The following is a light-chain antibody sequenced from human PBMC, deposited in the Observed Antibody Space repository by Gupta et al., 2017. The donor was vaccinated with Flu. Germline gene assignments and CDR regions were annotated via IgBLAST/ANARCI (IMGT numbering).Light chain of an antibody. Sequence: QSVLTQPPSASGTPGQMVTISCSGSISNIGSNTVDWYQHLPGTAPKLLIYSNNQQPPGVPDRFSASKSDTSASLAISGLQSEDEGDYYCASWDDSLNVPYVFGTGTKVTVL. CDR3: ASWDDSLNVPYV. CDR2: SNN. J-gene: IGLJ1*01. V-gene: IGLV1-44*01. CDR1: ISNIGSNT.